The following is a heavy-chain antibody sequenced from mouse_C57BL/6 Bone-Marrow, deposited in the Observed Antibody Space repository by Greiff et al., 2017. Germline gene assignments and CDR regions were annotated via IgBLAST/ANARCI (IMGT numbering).Heavy chain of an antibody. Sequence: QVQLQQSGPELVKPGASVKLSCKASGYTFTSYDINWVKQRPGKGLEWIGWIYPRDGSTKYNEKFKGKATLTVDKSSSTAYMELHRRTSEYSAVFFCAIYYGSSYWYFDVWGTGTTVTVSS. J-gene: IGHJ1*03. CDR1: GYTFTSYD. V-gene: IGHV1-85*01. CDR3: AIYYGSSYWYFDV. CDR2: IYPRDGST. D-gene: IGHD1-1*01.